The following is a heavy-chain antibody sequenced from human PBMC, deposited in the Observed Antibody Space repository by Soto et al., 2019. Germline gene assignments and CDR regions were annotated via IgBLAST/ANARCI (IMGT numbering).Heavy chain of an antibody. CDR1: GYIFTHYY. Sequence: QVQLVQSGAEVKKPGASVKVSCKASGYIFTHYYVYWVRQAPGQGLEWMGMINPSDGSTSYAQKFQGRVTMTRDTSTSTVYMELSSLRSEDTAVYYCARKPDYCTSNTCYSLGCWGQGTLVTVSS. CDR2: INPSDGST. V-gene: IGHV1-46*01. J-gene: IGHJ4*02. D-gene: IGHD2-21*02. CDR3: ARKPDYCTSNTCYSLGC.